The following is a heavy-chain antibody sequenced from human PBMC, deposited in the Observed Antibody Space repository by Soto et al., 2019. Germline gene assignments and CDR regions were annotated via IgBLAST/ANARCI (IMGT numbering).Heavy chain of an antibody. CDR2: IKQDGSEK. Sequence: EVQLVESGGGLVQPGGSLRLSCEASGFTFSSSWMSWVRQAPGKGLEWVANIKQDGSEKYYVDSVKGRFTISRDNAKNSLYLQMNSLRAEDTAVYYCARVRHSSGWTTYNWFDPWGQGTLVTVSS. CDR3: ARVRHSSGWTTYNWFDP. V-gene: IGHV3-7*01. J-gene: IGHJ5*02. CDR1: GFTFSSSW. D-gene: IGHD6-19*01.